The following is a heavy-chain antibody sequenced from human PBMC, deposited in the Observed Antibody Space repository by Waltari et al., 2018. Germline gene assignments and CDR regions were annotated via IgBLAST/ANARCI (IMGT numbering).Heavy chain of an antibody. Sequence: QVQLVQSGAEVKKPGASVKVSCKASGYTFTSYDINWVRQATGQGLEWMGWMNPNSGNTGYAQKCQGRITIARNTSISTAYMELSSLRSEDTAVYYCARVRYSSGGFDYWGQGTLVTVSS. J-gene: IGHJ4*02. V-gene: IGHV1-8*03. CDR2: MNPNSGNT. CDR1: GYTFTSYD. D-gene: IGHD6-19*01. CDR3: ARVRYSSGGFDY.